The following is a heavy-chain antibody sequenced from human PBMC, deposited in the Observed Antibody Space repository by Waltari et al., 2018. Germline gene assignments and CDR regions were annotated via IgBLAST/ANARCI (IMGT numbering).Heavy chain of an antibody. V-gene: IGHV4-61*09. Sequence: QVQLQESGPGLVKPSQTLSLTCTVSGGSISSDRHYWSWIRQPAGKGLEWVGYIYTTGSPKYNPPLKSRVTIAIDTSKNQFSLKLTSVTAADTAVYYCARSPSGPRGYWGQGTLVTVSS. CDR2: IYTTGSP. J-gene: IGHJ4*02. CDR3: ARSPSGPRGY. D-gene: IGHD3-10*01. CDR1: GGSISSDRHY.